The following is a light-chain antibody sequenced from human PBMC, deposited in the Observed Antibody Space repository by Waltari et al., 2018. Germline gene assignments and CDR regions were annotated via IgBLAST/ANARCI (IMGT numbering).Light chain of an antibody. CDR2: GNG. CDR1: SSNIGAGSE. CDR3: QSYDNTSGSI. J-gene: IGLJ2*01. Sequence: QSGLTQPPSVSGAPGQSVTISCTGSSSNIGAGSELHWYQLFPGTAPKLLIYGNGNRPSGVPDRFSGSKSGTSASLAITGLQAEDEADYYCQSYDNTSGSIFGGGTKLTVL. V-gene: IGLV1-40*01.